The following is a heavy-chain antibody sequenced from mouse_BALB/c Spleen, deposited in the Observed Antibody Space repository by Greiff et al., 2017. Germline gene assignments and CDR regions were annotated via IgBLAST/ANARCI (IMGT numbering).Heavy chain of an antibody. CDR3: ASYGNFYAMDY. CDR1: GFNIKDTY. V-gene: IGHV14-3*02. Sequence: EVKLQQSGAELVKPGASVKLSCTASGFNIKDTYMHWVKQRPEQGLEWIGRIDPANGNTKYDPKFQGKATITADTSSNTAYLQLSSLTSEDTAVYYCASYGNFYAMDYWGQGTSVTVSS. J-gene: IGHJ4*01. D-gene: IGHD2-1*01. CDR2: IDPANGNT.